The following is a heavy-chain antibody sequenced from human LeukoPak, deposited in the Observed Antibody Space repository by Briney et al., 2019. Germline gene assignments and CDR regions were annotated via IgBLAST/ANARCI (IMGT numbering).Heavy chain of an antibody. CDR1: GGTFSSYA. Sequence: SVKVSCKASGGTFSSYAISWVRQAPGQGLEWMGGLIPIFGTANYAQKFQGRVTITADEATSTAYLELSSLRAEDTAVYYCASPGGYCSSTSCKNVDYWGQGTLVTVSS. CDR3: ASPGGYCSSTSCKNVDY. V-gene: IGHV1-69*01. J-gene: IGHJ4*02. D-gene: IGHD2-2*01. CDR2: LIPIFGTA.